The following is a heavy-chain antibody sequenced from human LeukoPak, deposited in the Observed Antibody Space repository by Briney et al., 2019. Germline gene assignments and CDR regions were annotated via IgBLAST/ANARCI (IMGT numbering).Heavy chain of an antibody. Sequence: SETLSLTCTVSGGSISSYYWSWIRQPPGKGLEWIGYIYYSGNTNYNPSLKSRVTISVDTSKNQFSLKLSSVTAADTAVYYCAKILVTGKTDYWGQGTLVTVSS. V-gene: IGHV4-59*01. D-gene: IGHD6-19*01. CDR2: IYYSGNT. CDR1: GGSISSYY. J-gene: IGHJ4*02. CDR3: AKILVTGKTDY.